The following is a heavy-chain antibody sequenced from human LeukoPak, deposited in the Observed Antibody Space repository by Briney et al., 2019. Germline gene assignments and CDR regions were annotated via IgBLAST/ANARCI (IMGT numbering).Heavy chain of an antibody. D-gene: IGHD4/OR15-4a*01. CDR2: IYYSGST. J-gene: IGHJ5*02. CDR3: ARAPDYRWFDP. CDR1: GGSISSYY. V-gene: IGHV4-59*01. Sequence: SETLSLTCTVSGGSISSYYWSWIRQPPGKGLEWIAYIYYSGSTNSNPSLKSRGTISIDTSKNQFSLKLSSVTAADTAMYYCARAPDYRWFDPWGQGTLVTVSS.